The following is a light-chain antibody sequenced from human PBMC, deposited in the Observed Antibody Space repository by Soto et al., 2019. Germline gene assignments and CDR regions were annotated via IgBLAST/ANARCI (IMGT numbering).Light chain of an antibody. V-gene: IGKV3-15*01. J-gene: IGKJ1*01. Sequence: EIVMTQSPATLSVSPGERATLSCRASQSVSNNLAWYQKKPGQAPRLLIYGASARATGIPARLSGSGSGTAFTLTSSGLQYEDFAFYYCQQYNNWWTFGQGTRVDIK. CDR3: QQYNNWWT. CDR2: GAS. CDR1: QSVSNN.